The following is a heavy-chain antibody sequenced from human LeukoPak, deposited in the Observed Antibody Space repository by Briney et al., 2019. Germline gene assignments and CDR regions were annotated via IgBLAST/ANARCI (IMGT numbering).Heavy chain of an antibody. V-gene: IGHV4-4*07. CDR2: IYTSGSS. D-gene: IGHD3-22*01. CDR1: DESFSNYF. Sequence: SETLSLTCSVSDESFSNYFWSWIRQPAGKGLEWIGHIYTSGSSNYNPSLKSRVTMSVDSSKNQFSLKLSSVTAADTAVYYCARDRGYFDSSGHYYYMDVWGKGTTVTISS. J-gene: IGHJ6*03. CDR3: ARDRGYFDSSGHYYYMDV.